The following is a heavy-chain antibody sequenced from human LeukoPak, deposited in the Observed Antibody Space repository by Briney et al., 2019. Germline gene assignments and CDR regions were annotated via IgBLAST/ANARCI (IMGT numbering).Heavy chain of an antibody. J-gene: IGHJ4*02. Sequence: GGSLRLSCAASGFTFSSYAMSWVRQAPGKGLEWVTGISGGGSTYYADSVKGRFTISRDNSKNTLYVQLNSLRGEDTAVYYCASGGYNPPRLEDWGQGTLVTVS. CDR1: GFTFSSYA. CDR3: ASGGYNPPRLED. CDR2: ISGGGST. V-gene: IGHV3-23*01. D-gene: IGHD1-14*01.